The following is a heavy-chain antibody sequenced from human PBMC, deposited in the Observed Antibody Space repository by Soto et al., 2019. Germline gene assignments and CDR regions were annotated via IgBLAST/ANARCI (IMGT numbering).Heavy chain of an antibody. CDR2: INPDNGNT. D-gene: IGHD2-15*01. V-gene: IGHV1-3*01. Sequence: QVQLVQSGAEVKKPGASVKISCTASGYTFTRYTMNWVRQAPGQRLEWMGWINPDNGNTKSSQKFQDRVIITRDTSASTAYMDLSSLRSEDTAVYDCARGIATGQLDPWGQGTLVTVSS. CDR1: GYTFTRYT. J-gene: IGHJ5*02. CDR3: ARGIATGQLDP.